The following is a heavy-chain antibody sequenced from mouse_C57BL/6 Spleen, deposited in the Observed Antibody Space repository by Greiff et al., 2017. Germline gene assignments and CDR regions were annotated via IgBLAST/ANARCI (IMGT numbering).Heavy chain of an antibody. CDR1: GYSITSGYD. Sequence: EVMLVESGPGMVKPSQSLSLTCTVTGYSITSGYDWHWIRHFPGNKLEWMGYISYSGSTNYNPSLKSRISITHDTSKNHFFLKLNSVTTEDTATYYCAREALWLRRGYFDVWGTGTTVTVSS. V-gene: IGHV3-1*01. J-gene: IGHJ1*03. CDR3: AREALWLRRGYFDV. D-gene: IGHD2-2*01. CDR2: ISYSGST.